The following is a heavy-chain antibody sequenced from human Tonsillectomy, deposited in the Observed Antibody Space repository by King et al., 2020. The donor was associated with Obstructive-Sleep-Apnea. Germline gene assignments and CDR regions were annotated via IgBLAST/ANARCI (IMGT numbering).Heavy chain of an antibody. V-gene: IGHV3-30*04. J-gene: IGHJ4*02. CDR1: GFTFSSYA. Sequence: VQLVESGGGVVQPGRSLRLSCAASGFTFSSYAMHWVRQAPGKGLEWVAVISYDGSNKYYADSVKGRFTVSRDNSQNTLYLQMNSLRAEDTAVYYCASRGCGGCFSACFDYWGQGTLVTVSS. CDR3: ASRGCGGCFSACFDY. D-gene: IGHD2-8*02. CDR2: ISYDGSNK.